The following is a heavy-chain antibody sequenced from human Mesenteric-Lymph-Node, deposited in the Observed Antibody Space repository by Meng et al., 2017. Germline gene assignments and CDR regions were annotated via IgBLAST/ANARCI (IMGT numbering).Heavy chain of an antibody. CDR3: ASFPSETPIPPVDAFDI. J-gene: IGHJ3*02. Sequence: GESLMISCAASGFTFSSYSMNWVRQAPGKGLEWVSSSSSISSYIYYADSVTGRFTISRDNAKNSLYLHMNSLRAEATAVYYCASFPSETPIPPVDAFDIWGQGTMVTVSS. CDR2: SSSISSYI. CDR1: GFTFSSYS. V-gene: IGHV3-21*01. D-gene: IGHD2-2*02.